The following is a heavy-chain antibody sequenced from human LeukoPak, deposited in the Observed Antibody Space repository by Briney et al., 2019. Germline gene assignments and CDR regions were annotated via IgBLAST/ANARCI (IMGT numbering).Heavy chain of an antibody. V-gene: IGHV1-18*01. D-gene: IGHD3-22*01. CDR2: ISAYNGNT. CDR3: AKDYYDSSGYYYYLDY. J-gene: IGHJ4*02. Sequence: GASVKVSCKASGYTFTSYGISWVRQAPGQGLEWMGWISAYNGNTNYAQKLQGRVTMTTDTSTSTAYMELRSLRSDDTAVYYCAKDYYDSSGYYYYLDYWGQGTLVTVSS. CDR1: GYTFTSYG.